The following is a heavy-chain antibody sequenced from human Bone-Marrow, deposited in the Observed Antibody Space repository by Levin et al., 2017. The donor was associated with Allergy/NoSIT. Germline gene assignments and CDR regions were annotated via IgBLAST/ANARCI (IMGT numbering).Heavy chain of an antibody. Sequence: GESLKISCTASGFTFDDYGMSWVRQVPGKGLEWVSGINWNGGSTRYADSVKGRFTISRDNAKNSLFLQMNSLRAEDTAFYYCARVSSSGWYPSFDYWGQGTLVTVSS. V-gene: IGHV3-20*04. CDR1: GFTFDDYG. CDR3: ARVSSSGWYPSFDY. CDR2: INWNGGST. J-gene: IGHJ4*02. D-gene: IGHD6-19*01.